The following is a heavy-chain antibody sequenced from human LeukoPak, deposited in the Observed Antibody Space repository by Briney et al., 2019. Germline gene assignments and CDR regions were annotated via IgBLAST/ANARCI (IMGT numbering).Heavy chain of an antibody. Sequence: GASLQISCKGSGYSFTSYWIGWVRQMPGKGLEWMGIIFPGDSDTRYSPSFQGQVTISADKSISTAYLQWSSLKASDTAMYYCARTRIFRVDTAMANWFDPWGQGTLVTVSS. J-gene: IGHJ5*02. V-gene: IGHV5-51*01. CDR1: GYSFTSYW. CDR2: IFPGDSDT. D-gene: IGHD5-18*01. CDR3: ARTRIFRVDTAMANWFDP.